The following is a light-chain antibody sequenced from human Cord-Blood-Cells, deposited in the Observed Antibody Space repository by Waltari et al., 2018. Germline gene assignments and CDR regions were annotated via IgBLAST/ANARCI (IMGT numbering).Light chain of an antibody. J-gene: IGKJ1*01. CDR2: KAS. CDR1: QSISSW. V-gene: IGKV1-5*03. Sequence: DLQVTQSPSTLSACVGDRVPITCRASQSISSWLAWYQQKPGKAPKLLIYKASSLESGVPSRFSGSGSGTEFTLTISSLQPDDFATYYCQQYNSYWTFGQGTKVEIK. CDR3: QQYNSYWT.